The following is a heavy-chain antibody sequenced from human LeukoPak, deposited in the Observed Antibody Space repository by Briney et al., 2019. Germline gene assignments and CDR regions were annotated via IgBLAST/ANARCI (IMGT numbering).Heavy chain of an antibody. J-gene: IGHJ4*02. V-gene: IGHV3-30*02. Sequence: PGGSLRLSCAASGFTFSSYGMHWVRQAPGKGLEWVAFIRYDGSNKYYADSAKGRFTISRDNSKNTLYLQMNSLRAEDTAVYYCAKDPYYDILTGYPNYFDYWGQGTLVTVSS. D-gene: IGHD3-9*01. CDR3: AKDPYYDILTGYPNYFDY. CDR2: IRYDGSNK. CDR1: GFTFSSYG.